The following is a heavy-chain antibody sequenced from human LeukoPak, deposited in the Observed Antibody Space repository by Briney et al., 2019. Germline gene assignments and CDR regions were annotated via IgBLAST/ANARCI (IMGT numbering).Heavy chain of an antibody. V-gene: IGHV1-2*02. J-gene: IGHJ4*02. D-gene: IGHD2-15*01. CDR1: GYTFTGYY. CDR3: ARVVTGVVVAATFDY. CDR2: INPNSGGT. Sequence: GASVKVSCKASGYTFTGYYMHWVRQAPGQGLEWMGWINPNSGGTNYAQKFQGRVTMTRDTSISTAYMELSRLRSDDTAVYYCARVVTGVVVAATFDYWGQGTLVTVSS.